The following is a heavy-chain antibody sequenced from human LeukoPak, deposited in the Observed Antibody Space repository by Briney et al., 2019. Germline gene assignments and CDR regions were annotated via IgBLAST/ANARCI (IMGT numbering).Heavy chain of an antibody. CDR1: GGSISSYY. CDR2: IYYSGST. D-gene: IGHD3-10*01. CDR3: ARGLWFGELLFDY. V-gene: IGHV4-59*01. Sequence: SETLSLTCTVSGGSISSYYWSWIRQPPGKGPEWIGYIYYSGSTNYNPSLKSRVTISVDTSKNQFSLKLSSVTAADTAVYYCARGLWFGELLFDYWGQGTLVTVSS. J-gene: IGHJ4*02.